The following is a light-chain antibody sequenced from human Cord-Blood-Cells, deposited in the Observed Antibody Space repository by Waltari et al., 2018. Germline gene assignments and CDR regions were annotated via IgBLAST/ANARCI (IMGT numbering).Light chain of an antibody. V-gene: IGKV1-39*01. CDR2: ASS. J-gene: IGKJ3*01. Sequence: DIQMTQSPSSLSASVGDRVTITCRASQSISSYLNWYQQKPGKAPKLLIYASSSLQSGVPSRFSGSGSGTDVTLTISSLQPEEFATYYCQQSYSTLFSFGPGTKVDI. CDR3: QQSYSTLFS. CDR1: QSISSY.